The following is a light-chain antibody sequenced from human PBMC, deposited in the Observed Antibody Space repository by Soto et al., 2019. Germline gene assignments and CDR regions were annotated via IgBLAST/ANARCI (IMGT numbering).Light chain of an antibody. CDR2: TAS. CDR3: HQHAVAPLT. J-gene: IGKJ4*01. CDR1: QSVSNNY. Sequence: EIVLTQSPGTLSLSPGERATLSCRASQSVSNNYLAWYQQKPGQAPRLLIYTASSRATGIPDRFSGSGSGTDSTLTITRLEPDDFAVYYCHQHAVAPLTFGGGTKVDIK. V-gene: IGKV3-20*01.